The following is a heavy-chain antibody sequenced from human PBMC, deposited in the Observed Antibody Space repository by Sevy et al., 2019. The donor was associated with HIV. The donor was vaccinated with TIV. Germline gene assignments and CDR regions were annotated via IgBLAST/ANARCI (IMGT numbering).Heavy chain of an antibody. CDR2: ISGSGGST. J-gene: IGHJ4*02. Sequence: GGSLRLSCAASGFTFSSYAMSWVRQAPGKGLEWVSAISGSGGSTYYADSVKGRFTISRDNSKNTLYLQMNSLRAEDTAGYYWAKALSLRFFDYWGQGTLVTVSS. CDR1: GFTFSSYA. D-gene: IGHD4-17*01. V-gene: IGHV3-23*01. CDR3: AKALSLRFFDY.